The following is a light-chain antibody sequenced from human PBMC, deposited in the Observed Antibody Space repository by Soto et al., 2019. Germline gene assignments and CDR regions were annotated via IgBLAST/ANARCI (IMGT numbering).Light chain of an antibody. J-gene: IGKJ1*01. CDR3: QQYDTYSRT. CDR1: QSISSY. Sequence: DIQMTQSPSSLSASVGDRVTITGRASQSISSYLNWYQQKPGKAPKLLIYAASSLQSGVPSRFTGRGSGTEFTLTISSLQPDDFATYYCQQYDTYSRTFGQGTKVDIK. CDR2: AAS. V-gene: IGKV1-39*01.